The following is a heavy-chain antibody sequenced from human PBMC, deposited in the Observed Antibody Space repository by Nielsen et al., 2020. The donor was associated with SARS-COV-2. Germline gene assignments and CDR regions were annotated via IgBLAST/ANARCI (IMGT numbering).Heavy chain of an antibody. CDR1: GFTFSSYA. D-gene: IGHD2-15*01. CDR3: VKDYCSGGSCYGDY. J-gene: IGHJ4*02. V-gene: IGHV3-64D*06. CDR2: ISSNGGST. Sequence: GEPLKISCSASGFTFSSYAMHWVRQAPGKGLEYVSAISSNGGSTCYADSVKGRFTISRDNSKNTLYLQMSSLRAEDTAVYYCVKDYCSGGSCYGDYWGQGTLVTVSS.